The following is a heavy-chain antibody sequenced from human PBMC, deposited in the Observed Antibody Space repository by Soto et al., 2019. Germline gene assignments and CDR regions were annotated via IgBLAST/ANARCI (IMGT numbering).Heavy chain of an antibody. CDR3: ARRRLAAAGNMGVDY. V-gene: IGHV1-69*01. Sequence: QVQLVQSGAGVKKPGSSVKVSCKASGGTFSSYAISWVRQAPGQGLEWMGGIIPIFGTANYAQKFQGRVTITADESTSTDYMELSRLRSEDTAVSYCARRRLAAAGNMGVDYWGQGTMVTVSS. D-gene: IGHD6-13*01. CDR1: GGTFSSYA. J-gene: IGHJ4*02. CDR2: IIPIFGTA.